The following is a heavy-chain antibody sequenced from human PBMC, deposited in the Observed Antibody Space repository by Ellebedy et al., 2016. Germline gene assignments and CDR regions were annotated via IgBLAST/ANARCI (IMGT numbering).Heavy chain of an antibody. CDR1: GFTLINHS. CDR2: ITNTASLL. Sequence: GESLKISXTASGFTLINHSMSWVRQAPGKGLEWVSYITNTASLLSYVDSVKGRFTISRDNAKNSLHLQMNSLRAEDTAVYYCARVPYGSGSFDLWGQGTMVTVSS. CDR3: ARVPYGSGSFDL. J-gene: IGHJ3*01. V-gene: IGHV3-21*01. D-gene: IGHD3-10*01.